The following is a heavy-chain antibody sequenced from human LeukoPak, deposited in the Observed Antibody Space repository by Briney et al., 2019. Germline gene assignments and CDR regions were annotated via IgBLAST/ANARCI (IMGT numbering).Heavy chain of an antibody. J-gene: IGHJ6*02. D-gene: IGHD2-2*01. V-gene: IGHV4-59*01. CDR2: IYYSGST. CDR3: VRDPAYYYGMDV. CDR1: GGSISSYY. Sequence: SETLSLTCTVSGGSISSYYWSWIRQPPGKGLEWIGYIYYSGSTNYNPSLKSRVTISVDTSKNQFSLKLSSVTAADTAVYYCVRDPAYYYGMDVWGQGTTVTVSS.